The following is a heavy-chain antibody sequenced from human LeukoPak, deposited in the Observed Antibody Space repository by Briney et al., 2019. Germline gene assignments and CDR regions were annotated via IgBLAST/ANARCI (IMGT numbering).Heavy chain of an antibody. CDR1: GYTLTELS. J-gene: IGHJ4*02. CDR3: ATERGTSGYPDY. V-gene: IGHV1-24*01. Sequence: ASVRVSCTVSGYTLTELSMHWVRQAPGKGLEWMGGFNPEDGETIYAQTLQGRVTMTEDTSTDTVYMELSSLRSEDTAVYYCATERGTSGYPDYWGQGTLVTVSS. CDR2: FNPEDGET. D-gene: IGHD3-22*01.